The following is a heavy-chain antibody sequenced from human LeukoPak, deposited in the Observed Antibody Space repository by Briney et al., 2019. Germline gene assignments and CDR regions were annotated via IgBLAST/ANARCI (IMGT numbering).Heavy chain of an antibody. CDR2: ISHSGNT. Sequence: SETLSLTCTVSGGSISSYDWSWIRQPPGRGLEWIAYISHSGNTNYNPSLKSRVTISADTSKNQFSLKLSSVAAADTAVYYCAGHAHYYDSSGYYTLDYWGQGTLVTVSS. V-gene: IGHV4-59*08. CDR3: AGHAHYYDSSGYYTLDY. D-gene: IGHD3-22*01. CDR1: GGSISSYD. J-gene: IGHJ4*02.